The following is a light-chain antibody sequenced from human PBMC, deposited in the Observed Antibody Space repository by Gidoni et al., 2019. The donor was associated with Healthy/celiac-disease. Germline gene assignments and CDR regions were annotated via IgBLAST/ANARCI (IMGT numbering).Light chain of an antibody. J-gene: IGLJ2*01. Sequence: QSALTQPASVSGSPGQSITISCTGTSSDVGGYNYVSGYQQPPGKAPKLMIYEVSNRPSGVSNRFSGSKSGNTASLTISGLQAEDEADYYCSSYTSSSTLVVFGGGTKLTVL. CDR2: EVS. CDR3: SSYTSSSTLVV. V-gene: IGLV2-14*01. CDR1: SSDVGGYNY.